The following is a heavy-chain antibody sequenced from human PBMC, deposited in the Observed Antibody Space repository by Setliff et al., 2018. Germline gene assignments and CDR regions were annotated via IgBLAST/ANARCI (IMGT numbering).Heavy chain of an antibody. CDR2: INPNSGGT. Sequence: GGSVKVSCKASGYTFTGYYMHWVRQAPGQGLEWMGWINPNSGGTNYAQKFQGWVTMTRDTSISTAYMELSRLRSDDTAVYYCARGPPPGATDPYYFDYWGQGTLVTVSS. CDR1: GYTFTGYY. CDR3: ARGPPPGATDPYYFDY. D-gene: IGHD1-26*01. J-gene: IGHJ4*02. V-gene: IGHV1-2*04.